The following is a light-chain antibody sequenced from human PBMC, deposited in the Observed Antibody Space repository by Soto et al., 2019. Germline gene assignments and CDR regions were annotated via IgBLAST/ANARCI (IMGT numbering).Light chain of an antibody. CDR1: QSVNSN. Sequence: EIVMTHSPAILSVSPWEIATLSCRVSQSVNSNLAWYQQKPGQAPRLLIYGASSRATGIPARFSGSGSGTEFTLTITSLQSEDFAVHYCQQYNSWPRTFGQVTKVDIK. J-gene: IGKJ1*01. CDR3: QQYNSWPRT. CDR2: GAS. V-gene: IGKV3-15*01.